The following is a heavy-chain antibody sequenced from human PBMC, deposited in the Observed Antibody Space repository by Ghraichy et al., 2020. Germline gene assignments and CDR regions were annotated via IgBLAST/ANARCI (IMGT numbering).Heavy chain of an antibody. CDR3: ARVIATSGNWFDP. J-gene: IGHJ5*02. V-gene: IGHV3-11*06. D-gene: IGHD6-13*01. Sequence: GGSPRLSCAASGFTFSDYYMAWIRQAPGKGLECISYISGSSNYINYPDSVKGRFTVSRDNAKKSLYLQMNSLRAEDTGIYYCARVIATSGNWFDPWVQGALVTVSS. CDR1: GFTFSDYY. CDR2: ISGSSNYI.